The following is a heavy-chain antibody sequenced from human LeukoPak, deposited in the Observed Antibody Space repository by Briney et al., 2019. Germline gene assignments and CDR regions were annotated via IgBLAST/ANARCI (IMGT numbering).Heavy chain of an antibody. CDR1: GYSFTSYW. Sequence: GESLKIFCKGSGYSFTSYWIGWVRQMPGKGLEWMGIIYPGDSDTRYSPSFQGQVTISADKSISTAYLQWSSLKASDTAMYYCARSPAYSGYDFDYYYGMDVWGQGTTVTVSS. CDR2: IYPGDSDT. V-gene: IGHV5-51*01. J-gene: IGHJ6*02. CDR3: ARSPAYSGYDFDYYYGMDV. D-gene: IGHD5-12*01.